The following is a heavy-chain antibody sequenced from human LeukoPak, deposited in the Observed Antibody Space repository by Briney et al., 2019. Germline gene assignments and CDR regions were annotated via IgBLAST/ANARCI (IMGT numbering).Heavy chain of an antibody. J-gene: IGHJ3*02. CDR1: GFTFNSNG. CDR3: AREALEWSPPDI. V-gene: IGHV3-30*03. D-gene: IGHD3-3*01. Sequence: GGSLRLSCAASGFTFNSNGVHWVRQAPGKGLEWVALLSNDGGRGWYADAVKGRFTISRDNSKNTLYLQMNSLRPEDAAVYYCAREALEWSPPDIWGQGTTVTVSS. CDR2: LSNDGGRG.